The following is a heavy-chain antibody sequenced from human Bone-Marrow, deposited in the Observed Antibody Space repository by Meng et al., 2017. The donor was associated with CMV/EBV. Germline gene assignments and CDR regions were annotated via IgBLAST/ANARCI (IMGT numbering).Heavy chain of an antibody. Sequence: GESLKISCAASGFTFDDYAMHWVRQAPGKGLEWVSLISWDGGSTYYADSVKGRFTISRDNAKNSLYLQMNSLRAEDTAVYYCARGGVSSSSWYIYWGQGTLVTVSS. V-gene: IGHV3-43D*03. CDR2: ISWDGGST. CDR1: GFTFDDYA. J-gene: IGHJ4*02. D-gene: IGHD6-13*01. CDR3: ARGGVSSSSWYIY.